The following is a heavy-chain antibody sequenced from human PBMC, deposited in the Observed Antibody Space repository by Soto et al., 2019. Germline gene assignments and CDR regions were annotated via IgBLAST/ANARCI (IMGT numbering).Heavy chain of an antibody. CDR2: ISAYNGNT. D-gene: IGHD3-9*01. CDR1: GYTFTSYY. CDR3: ASYYDILTGPGAFDI. Sequence: ASVKVSCKASGYTFTSYYMHWVRQAPGQGLEWMGWISAYNGNTNYAQKLQGRVTMTTDTSTSTAYMELRSLRSDGTAVYYCASYYDILTGPGAFDIWGQGTMVTVSS. V-gene: IGHV1-18*04. J-gene: IGHJ3*02.